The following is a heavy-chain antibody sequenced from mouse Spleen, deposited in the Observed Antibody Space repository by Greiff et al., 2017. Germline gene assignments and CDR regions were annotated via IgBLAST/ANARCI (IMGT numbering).Heavy chain of an antibody. CDR1: GYTFTSYW. CDR3: TRGVRFYAMDY. J-gene: IGHJ4*01. CDR2: IDPSDSYT. Sequence: QVQLQQPGAELVKPGASVKMSCKASGYTFTSYWMHWVKQRPGQGLEWIGVIDPSDSYTSYTHKFKGKATLTVDKSSSTAFMQLSSLTSEDSAVYYCTRGVRFYAMDYWGQGTSGTVSS. D-gene: IGHD2-14*01. V-gene: IGHV1-69*02.